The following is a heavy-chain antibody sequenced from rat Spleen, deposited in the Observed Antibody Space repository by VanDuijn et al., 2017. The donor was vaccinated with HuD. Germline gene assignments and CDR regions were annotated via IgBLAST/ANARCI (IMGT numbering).Heavy chain of an antibody. V-gene: IGHV5-20*01. CDR2: ISYDGTAT. Sequence: EVQLVESGGGLVQPGRSLKLSCAASGFTFSDYNMAWVRQAPKKGLEWVATISYDGTATYYRDSVKGRFTVSRDDAKSSLYLQMDSLRSEDTATYYCTTDTYGGYVMDAWGQGASVTVSS. CDR3: TTDTYGGYVMDA. J-gene: IGHJ4*01. CDR1: GFTFSDYN. D-gene: IGHD1-11*01.